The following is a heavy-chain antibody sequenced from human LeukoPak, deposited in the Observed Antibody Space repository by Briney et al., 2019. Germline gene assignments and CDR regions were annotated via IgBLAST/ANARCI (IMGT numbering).Heavy chain of an antibody. J-gene: IGHJ1*01. CDR1: GFTFSTYA. Sequence: GGSLRLSCAASGFTFSTYAMSWGRQAPGKGLEWVSAISGDGDKTYYAGSVRCRFTISRDSSKNTLYLQMNSLRAEDTAVYYCAKSPSSAWYAEYFQHWGQGTLVTVSS. CDR3: AKSPSSAWYAEYFQH. D-gene: IGHD6-19*01. V-gene: IGHV3-23*01. CDR2: ISGDGDKT.